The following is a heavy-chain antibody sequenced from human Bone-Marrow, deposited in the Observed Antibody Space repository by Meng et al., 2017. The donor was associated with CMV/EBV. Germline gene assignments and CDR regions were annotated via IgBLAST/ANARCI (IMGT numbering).Heavy chain of an antibody. J-gene: IGHJ4*02. CDR2: INPSGGST. CDR1: GYTFTSYY. D-gene: IGHD2-2*01. CDR3: ARARGDCSSTSCQREPYYFDY. V-gene: IGHV1-46*01. Sequence: ASVKVSCKASGYTFTSYYMHWVRQAPGQGLEWMGIINPSGGSTSYAQKFQGRVTMTRDTSTSTVYMELSSLRSEDTAVYYCARARGDCSSTSCQREPYYFDYWGQGTLVTVSS.